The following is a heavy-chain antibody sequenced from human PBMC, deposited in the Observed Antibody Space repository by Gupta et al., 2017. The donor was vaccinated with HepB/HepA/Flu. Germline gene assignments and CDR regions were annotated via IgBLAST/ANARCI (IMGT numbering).Heavy chain of an antibody. Sequence: QVQLVQSGAEVKKPGASVKVSCKASGYTFTSYDVNWVRQATGQGLEWMGWMNPNSGNTGYAQKFQGRVTMTRNTSISTAYMELSSLRSEDTAVYYCARGYCSSTSCYVSSAWFDPWGQGTLVTVSS. D-gene: IGHD2-2*01. CDR2: MNPNSGNT. CDR3: ARGYCSSTSCYVSSAWFDP. J-gene: IGHJ5*02. CDR1: GYTFTSYD. V-gene: IGHV1-8*01.